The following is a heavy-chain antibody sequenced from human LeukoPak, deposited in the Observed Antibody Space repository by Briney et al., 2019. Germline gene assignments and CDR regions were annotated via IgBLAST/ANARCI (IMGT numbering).Heavy chain of an antibody. J-gene: IGHJ4*02. Sequence: PRGSLRLSCAASGFTFTNAWMSWVRQAPGKGLEWVGRIKSKTDGGTTDYAAPVKGRFTISRDDSKNTLYLQMNSLKTEDTAVYYCTTIYFYYYDSSGYYSYFDYWGQGTLVTVSS. D-gene: IGHD3-22*01. CDR1: GFTFTNAW. CDR2: IKSKTDGGTT. V-gene: IGHV3-15*01. CDR3: TTIYFYYYDSSGYYSYFDY.